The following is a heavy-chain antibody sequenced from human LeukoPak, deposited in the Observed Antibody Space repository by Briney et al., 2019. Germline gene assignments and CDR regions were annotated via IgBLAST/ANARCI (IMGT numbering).Heavy chain of an antibody. D-gene: IGHD3-22*01. J-gene: IGHJ4*02. V-gene: IGHV1-69*04. CDR2: IIPILGIA. CDR3: AREGWLLSDSSGYSPPDY. Sequence: SVKVSCKASGGTFSSYAISWVRQAPGQGLEWMGRIIPILGIANYAQKFQGRVTITADKSTSTAYMALRSLRSEDTAVYYCAREGWLLSDSSGYSPPDYWGQGTLVTVSS. CDR1: GGTFSSYA.